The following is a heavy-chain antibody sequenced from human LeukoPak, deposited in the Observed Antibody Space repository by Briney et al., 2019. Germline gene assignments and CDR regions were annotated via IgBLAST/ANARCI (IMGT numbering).Heavy chain of an antibody. CDR1: GFTFSSYG. J-gene: IGHJ4*02. V-gene: IGHV3-30*03. D-gene: IGHD6-13*01. CDR2: ISYDGTNK. CDR3: ATLAAAVYFDY. Sequence: PGGSLRLSCAASGFTFSSYGMHWVRQAPGKGLEWVAVISYDGTNKYYADSVKGRFTISRDNSKNTLYLQMNSLRAEDTAVYYCATLAAAVYFDYWGQGTLVTVSS.